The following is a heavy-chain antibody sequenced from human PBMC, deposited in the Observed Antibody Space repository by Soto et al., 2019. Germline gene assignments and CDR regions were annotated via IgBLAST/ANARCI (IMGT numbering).Heavy chain of an antibody. CDR2: IIPIFGTA. Sequence: SVKVSCKASGGTFSSYAISWVRQAPGQGLEWMGGIIPIFGTANYAQKFQGRVTITADESTSTAYMELSSLRSEDTAVYYCARDIVATDYYGMDFWGQGTTVTVSS. V-gene: IGHV1-69*13. J-gene: IGHJ6*02. CDR3: ARDIVATDYYGMDF. D-gene: IGHD5-12*01. CDR1: GGTFSSYA.